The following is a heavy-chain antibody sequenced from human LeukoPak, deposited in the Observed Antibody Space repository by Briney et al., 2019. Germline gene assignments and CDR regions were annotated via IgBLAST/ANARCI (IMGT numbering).Heavy chain of an antibody. Sequence: SGPTLVKPTQTLTLTCTFSGFSLSTSGVGVGWIRQPPGKALEWLALIYWDDDKRYSPSLKSRLTITKDTSKNQVVLTMTNMDPVDTATYYCAHSRSDYYYDSSGSYYFGYWGQGTLVTVSS. CDR3: AHSRSDYYYDSSGSYYFGY. CDR1: GFSLSTSGVG. V-gene: IGHV2-5*02. D-gene: IGHD3-22*01. CDR2: IYWDDDK. J-gene: IGHJ4*02.